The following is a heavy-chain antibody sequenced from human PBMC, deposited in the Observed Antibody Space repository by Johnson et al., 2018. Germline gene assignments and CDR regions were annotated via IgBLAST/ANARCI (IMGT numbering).Heavy chain of an antibody. CDR2: ISYDETKT. CDR1: GFFFRSFA. D-gene: IGHD3-10*01. V-gene: IGHV3-30*18. Sequence: QVELVESGGGVVQPGRSLGLTCAASGFFFRSFAMHWVRQAPGKGLEWMAVISYDETKTYYVDSVKGRFTISRDVSKDTLYLQMNSLRAEDTAVYYCAKSGVGSGSYDAFDVWGQGTMVTVSS. CDR3: AKSGVGSGSYDAFDV. J-gene: IGHJ3*01.